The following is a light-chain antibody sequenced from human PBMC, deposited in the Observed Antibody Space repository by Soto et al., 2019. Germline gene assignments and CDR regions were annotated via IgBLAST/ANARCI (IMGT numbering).Light chain of an antibody. J-gene: IGLJ1*01. V-gene: IGLV2-8*01. Sequence: QSVLTQPPSASGSPGQSVTISCTGTSSDVGRYNYVSWYQQHPNKAPKLMIYEVSKRPSGVPDRFSGSKSGNTASLTVSGLQAEDEADYYCASYAGSTTVFGTGTKLTVL. CDR2: EVS. CDR3: ASYAGSTTV. CDR1: SSDVGRYNY.